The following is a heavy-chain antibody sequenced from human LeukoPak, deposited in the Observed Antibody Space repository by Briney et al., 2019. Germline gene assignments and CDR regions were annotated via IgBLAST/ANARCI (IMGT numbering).Heavy chain of an antibody. CDR2: IGGSGVNT. CDR3: AKGMSGSNPYSWFDP. Sequence: PGGSLRLSCAASGLTFSNYAMSWVRQAPGKGLEWVSLIGGSGVNTFYADSVKGRFSISRDNSKNTLFLQMNSLRVEDTAVYYCAKGMSGSNPYSWFDPWGQGTLVTVSS. V-gene: IGHV3-23*01. D-gene: IGHD1-26*01. J-gene: IGHJ5*02. CDR1: GLTFSNYA.